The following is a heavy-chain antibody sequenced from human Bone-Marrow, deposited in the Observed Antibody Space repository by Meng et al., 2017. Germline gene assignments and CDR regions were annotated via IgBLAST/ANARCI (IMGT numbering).Heavy chain of an antibody. CDR2: ISSSSSYI. CDR3: ARDPFVLEVPGDNWFDP. Sequence: GGSLRLSCAASGFTFSSYSMNWVRQAPGKGLEWVSSISSSSSYIYYADSVKGRFTTSRDNAKNSLYLQMNSLRAEDTAVYYCARDPFVLEVPGDNWFDPWGQGTLVTVSS. CDR1: GFTFSSYS. D-gene: IGHD2-15*01. V-gene: IGHV3-21*01. J-gene: IGHJ5*02.